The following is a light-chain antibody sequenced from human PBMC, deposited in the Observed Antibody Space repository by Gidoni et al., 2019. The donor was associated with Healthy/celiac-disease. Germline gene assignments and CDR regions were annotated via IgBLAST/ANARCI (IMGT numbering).Light chain of an antibody. J-gene: IGLJ2*01. V-gene: IGLV3-19*01. CDR3: NARDSSGNPL. CDR1: SLRSYY. CDR2: GKN. Sequence: SSELTPDPAVSVALGLTVRITCQGDSLRSYYASWYQQKPGQATVLVIYGKNNRPSGIPDRFSGSSSGKTASLTITGAQAEDEADYYCNARDSSGNPLFGGGTKLTVL.